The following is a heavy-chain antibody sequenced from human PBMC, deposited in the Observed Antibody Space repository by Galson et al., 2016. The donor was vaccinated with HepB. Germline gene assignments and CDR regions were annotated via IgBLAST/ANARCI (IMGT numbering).Heavy chain of an antibody. J-gene: IGHJ5*02. CDR2: IYYSGST. D-gene: IGHD3/OR15-3a*01. CDR1: GGSISSGGYY. CDR3: ARWGGIAIFGLT. V-gene: IGHV4-31*03. Sequence: TLSLTCTVSGGSISSGGYYWSWIRQHPGKGLEWIGYIYYSGSTYCNPSLKSRVTISVDTSKNQFSLKLTSVTAADTAVYYRARWGGIAIFGLTWGQGTLVTVSS.